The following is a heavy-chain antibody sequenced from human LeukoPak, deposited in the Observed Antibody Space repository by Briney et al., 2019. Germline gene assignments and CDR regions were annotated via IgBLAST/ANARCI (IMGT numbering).Heavy chain of an antibody. Sequence: PSETLSLTCAVYGGSFSGYYWSWIRQSPGKGLEWIGEINHSGSTNYNPSLKSRVTISVDTSKNQFSLKLSSVTAADTAVYYCARVETPPSFFDYWGQGTLVTVSS. J-gene: IGHJ4*02. CDR1: GGSFSGYY. CDR3: ARVETPPSFFDY. V-gene: IGHV4-34*01. CDR2: INHSGST.